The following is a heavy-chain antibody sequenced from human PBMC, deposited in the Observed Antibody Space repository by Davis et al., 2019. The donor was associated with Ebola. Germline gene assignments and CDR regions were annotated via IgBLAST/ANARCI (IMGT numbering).Heavy chain of an antibody. CDR2: ISSSGSTI. CDR1: GGSFSGYY. CDR3: ATGNYGDYHGY. V-gene: IGHV3-11*04. D-gene: IGHD4-17*01. Sequence: LSLTCAVYGGSFSGYYMSWIRQAPGKGLEWVSYISSSGSTIYYADSVKGRFTISRDNSKNTLYLQMNSLRAEDTAVYYCATGNYGDYHGYWGQGTLVTVSS. J-gene: IGHJ4*02.